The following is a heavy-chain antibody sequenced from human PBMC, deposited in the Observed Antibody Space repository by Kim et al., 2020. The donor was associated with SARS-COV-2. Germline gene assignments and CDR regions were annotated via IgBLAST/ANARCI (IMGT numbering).Heavy chain of an antibody. V-gene: IGHV3-64*01. J-gene: IGHJ4*02. CDR2: IRKKGGSR. D-gene: IGHD5-12*01. CDR3: ARPYVGYDY. Sequence: GGSLRLSCAASGFSFSSYGMHWVRQAQGKGLEYVAGIRKKGGSRYYVNSVKGRLTIFRDNAKNTLDRQMGSLRAVAMAVYYCARPYVGYDYWGQGTLVTV. CDR1: GFSFSSYG.